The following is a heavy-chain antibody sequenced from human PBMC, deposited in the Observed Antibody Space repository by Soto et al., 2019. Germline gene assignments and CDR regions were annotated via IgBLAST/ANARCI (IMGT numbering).Heavy chain of an antibody. V-gene: IGHV1-46*03. CDR2: INPSGGST. D-gene: IGHD2-15*01. J-gene: IGHJ6*03. CDR3: ARDHGGVGPDGARYCSGGSCSPQITYYYYYMDV. CDR1: GYTFTSYY. Sequence: GASVKVSCKASGYTFTSYYMHWVRQAPGQGLEWMGIINPSGGSTSYAQKFQGRVTMTRDTSTSTVYMELSSLRSEDTAVYYCARDHGGVGPDGARYCSGGSCSPQITYYYYYMDVWGKGTTVTVSS.